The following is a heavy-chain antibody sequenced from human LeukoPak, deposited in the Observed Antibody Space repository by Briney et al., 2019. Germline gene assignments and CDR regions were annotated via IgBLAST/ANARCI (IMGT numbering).Heavy chain of an antibody. J-gene: IGHJ4*02. V-gene: IGHV4-34*01. Sequence: SETLSLICAVYGGSFSGYYWSWIRQPPGKGLEWIGEINHSGRTNYTPSLKSRVTIPVDTSKNQFSLKLSSVTAADTAVYYCARGGSRTVTTAYWGQGTLVTVSS. CDR3: ARGGSRTVTTAY. CDR2: INHSGRT. CDR1: GGSFSGYY. D-gene: IGHD4-17*01.